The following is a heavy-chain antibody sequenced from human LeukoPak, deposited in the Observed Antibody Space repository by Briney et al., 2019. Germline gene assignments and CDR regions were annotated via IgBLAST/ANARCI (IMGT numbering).Heavy chain of an antibody. D-gene: IGHD6-19*01. CDR2: ISISGGTT. CDR1: GLTVSSHA. J-gene: IGHJ4*02. CDR3: AKAFGGAVAGYFDY. V-gene: IGHV3-23*01. Sequence: PGGSLRLSCAASGLTVSSHAMSWVRQAPGKGLEGVSAISISGGTTYYADSVKGRFTISRDNSRNTLYLQMNSLRVDDTAVYYCAKAFGGAVAGYFDYWGQGTLVTVSS.